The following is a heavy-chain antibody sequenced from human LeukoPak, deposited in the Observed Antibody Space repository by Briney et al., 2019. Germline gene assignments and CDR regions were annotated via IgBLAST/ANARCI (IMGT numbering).Heavy chain of an antibody. CDR2: ISSSSSYI. D-gene: IGHD6-19*01. V-gene: IGHV3-21*01. Sequence: GGSLRLSCAASGFTFSSYSMNWVRQAPGKGLEWVSSISSSSSYIYYANSVKGRFTISRDNAKNSLYLEMNSLRAEDTAVYYCARGPPSSGWFHFDYWGQGTLVTVSS. J-gene: IGHJ4*02. CDR1: GFTFSSYS. CDR3: ARGPPSSGWFHFDY.